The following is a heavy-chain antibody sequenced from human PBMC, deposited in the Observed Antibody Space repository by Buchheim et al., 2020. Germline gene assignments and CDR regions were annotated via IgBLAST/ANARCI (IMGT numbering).Heavy chain of an antibody. CDR3: AREDCSGGSCYSLYYYGMDV. CDR2: IIPIFGTA. Sequence: QVQLVQSGAEVKKPGSSVKVSCKASGGTFSSYAISWVRQAPGQGLEWMGGIIPIFGTANYAQKFQGRVTITADKSNSTAYLELSSLRSEDTAVYYCAREDCSGGSCYSLYYYGMDVWGQGTT. J-gene: IGHJ6*02. D-gene: IGHD2-15*01. V-gene: IGHV1-69*06. CDR1: GGTFSSYA.